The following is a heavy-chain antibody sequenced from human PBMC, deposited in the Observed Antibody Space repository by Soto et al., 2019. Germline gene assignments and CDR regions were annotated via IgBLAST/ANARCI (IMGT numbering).Heavy chain of an antibody. D-gene: IGHD6-19*01. V-gene: IGHV3-23*01. Sequence: EVQLLESGGGLVQPGGSLRLSCAASGFTFSSSAMSWVRQAPGKGLEWVSSIRGTNGNTHYAESVKGQLTISRDNSKNPLYLQMNFLRAEYTEVHYCPKCKVYTIVTSGLCNWPDPWRQGILVIVSS. CDR1: GFTFSSSA. J-gene: IGHJ5*02. CDR2: IRGTNGNT. CDR3: PKCKVYTIVTSGLCNWPDP.